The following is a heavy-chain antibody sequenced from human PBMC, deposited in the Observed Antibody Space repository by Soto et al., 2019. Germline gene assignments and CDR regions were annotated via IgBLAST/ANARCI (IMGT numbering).Heavy chain of an antibody. CDR1: GGSISSGDYY. CDR2: IYYSGST. V-gene: IGHV4-30-4*01. CDR3: ARVRGYCSSTSCFNWFDP. J-gene: IGHJ5*02. Sequence: TVSGGSISSGDYYWSWIRQPPGKGLEWIGYIYYSGSTYYNPSLKSRGTISVDTTKNQFSLKLSSVTAADTAVYYCARVRGYCSSTSCFNWFDPWGQGTLVTVSS. D-gene: IGHD2-2*01.